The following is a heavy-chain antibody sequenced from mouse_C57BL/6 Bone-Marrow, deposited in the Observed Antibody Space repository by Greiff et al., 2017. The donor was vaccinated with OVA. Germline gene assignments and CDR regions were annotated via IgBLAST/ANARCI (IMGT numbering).Heavy chain of an antibody. CDR2: INPNNGGT. CDR3: ARIPITTVVATDYFDY. V-gene: IGHV1-26*01. Sequence: VQLQQSGPELVKPGASVKISCKASGYTFTDYYMNWVKQSHGKSLEWIGDINPNNGGTSYNQKFKGKATLTVDKSSSTAYMELRSLTSEDSAVDYCARIPITTVVATDYFDYWGQGTTLTVSA. J-gene: IGHJ2*01. D-gene: IGHD1-1*01. CDR1: GYTFTDYY.